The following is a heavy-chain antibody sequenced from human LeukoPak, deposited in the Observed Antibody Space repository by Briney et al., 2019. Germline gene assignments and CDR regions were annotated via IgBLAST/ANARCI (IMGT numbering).Heavy chain of an antibody. J-gene: IGHJ4*02. D-gene: IGHD3-10*01. V-gene: IGHV4-39*01. CDR3: ARHLGSGSYLYYFDY. Sequence: SETLSLTCTVSGGSISSSSYYWGWIRQPPGKGLEWIGSIYYSGSTYYNPSLKSRVTISLDTSKNQFSLKLSSVTAADTAVYYCARHLGSGSYLYYFDYWGQGTLVTVSS. CDR2: IYYSGST. CDR1: GGSISSSSYY.